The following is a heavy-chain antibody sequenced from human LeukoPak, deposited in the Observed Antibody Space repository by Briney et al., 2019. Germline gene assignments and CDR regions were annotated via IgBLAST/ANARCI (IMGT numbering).Heavy chain of an antibody. CDR1: GGSFSGYY. CDR3: AARKVWFGELLWSY. Sequence: PSETLSLTCAVYGGSFSGYYWSWIRQPPGKGLEWIGEINHSGSTNYNPSLKSRVTISVDTSKNQSSLKLSSVTAADTAVYYCAARKVWFGELLWSYWGQGTLVTVSS. J-gene: IGHJ4*02. CDR2: INHSGST. D-gene: IGHD3-10*01. V-gene: IGHV4-34*01.